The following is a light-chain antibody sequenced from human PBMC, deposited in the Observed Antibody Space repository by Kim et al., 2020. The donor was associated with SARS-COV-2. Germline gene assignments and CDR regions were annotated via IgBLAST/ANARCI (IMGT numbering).Light chain of an antibody. CDR1: SSDVGGYNY. CDR2: DVT. CDR3: CSYAGRYIL. Sequence: PGKSVTISCTGTSSDVGGYNYVSWYQPHPGKAPKLMIYDVTKRPSGVPDRFSGSKSGNTASLTISGLQAEDEADYHCCSYAGRYILFGGGTKLTVL. J-gene: IGLJ3*02. V-gene: IGLV2-11*01.